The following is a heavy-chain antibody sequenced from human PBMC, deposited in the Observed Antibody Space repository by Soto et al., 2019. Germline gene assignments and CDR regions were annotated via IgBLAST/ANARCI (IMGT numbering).Heavy chain of an antibody. CDR1: GYNFTSYW. V-gene: IGHV5-51*01. J-gene: IGHJ4*02. Sequence: PGESLRISCKGSGYNFTSYWIGWVRQMPGKGLEWMGIIYPADSDTRYSPSFQGQVTISADKSITTAYLQWSSLKDSDTAMYYCARRNNLEWPYWGQGTLVTVSS. CDR2: IYPADSDT. D-gene: IGHD3-3*01. CDR3: ARRNNLEWPY.